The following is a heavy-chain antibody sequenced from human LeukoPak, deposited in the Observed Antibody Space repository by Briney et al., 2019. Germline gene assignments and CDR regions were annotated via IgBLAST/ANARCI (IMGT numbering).Heavy chain of an antibody. Sequence: PSETLSLTCTVSGVSISSSSYYWGWIRQPPGKGLEWIGSIYYSGSTYYNPSLKSRVTISVDTSKNQFSLKLSSVTAADTAVYYCARLPPLGGRDRFDYWGQGTLVTVSS. D-gene: IGHD3-16*01. CDR2: IYYSGST. CDR3: ARLPPLGGRDRFDY. CDR1: GVSISSSSYY. J-gene: IGHJ4*02. V-gene: IGHV4-39*01.